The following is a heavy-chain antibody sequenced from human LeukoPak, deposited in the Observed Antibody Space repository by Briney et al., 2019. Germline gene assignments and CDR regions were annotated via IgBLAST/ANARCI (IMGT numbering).Heavy chain of an antibody. J-gene: IGHJ6*03. D-gene: IGHD6-13*01. CDR2: IKQDGSEK. V-gene: IGHV3-7*01. Sequence: PGGSLRLSCAASGFTFSDCYMSWIRQAPGKGLEWVANIKQDGSEKYYVDSVKGRFTISRDNAKNSLYLQMNSLRAEDTAVYYCAREGLAAGTVFYYYYMDVWGKGTTVTVSS. CDR1: GFTFSDCY. CDR3: AREGLAAGTVFYYYYMDV.